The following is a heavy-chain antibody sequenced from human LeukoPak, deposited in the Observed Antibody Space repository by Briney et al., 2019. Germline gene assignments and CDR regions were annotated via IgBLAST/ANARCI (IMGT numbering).Heavy chain of an antibody. V-gene: IGHV1-2*04. D-gene: IGHD3-9*01. J-gene: IGHJ6*02. CDR1: GYTFTGYY. Sequence: ASVKVSCKASGYTFTGYYMHWVRQAPGQGLEWMGWINPNSGGTNYAQKFQGWATMTRDTSISTAYMELSRLRSDDTAVYYCARGGGGAYYDILTGYPRRGQYYYGMDVWGQGTTVTVSS. CDR3: ARGGGGAYYDILTGYPRRGQYYYGMDV. CDR2: INPNSGGT.